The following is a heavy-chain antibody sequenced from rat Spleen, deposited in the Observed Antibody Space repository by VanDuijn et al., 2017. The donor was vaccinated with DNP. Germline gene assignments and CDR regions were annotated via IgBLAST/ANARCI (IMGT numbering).Heavy chain of an antibody. V-gene: IGHV5-7*01. D-gene: IGHD1-4*01. Sequence: EVQLVESGGGLVQPGRSLKLSCAGTGFTFSDYNMAWVRQAPKKGLEWVATISYDGSSTSYRDSVKGRFTVSRDNAKSTLYLQMDSLRSEDTATYYCARRGDGYPFAYWGQGTLVTVSS. J-gene: IGHJ3*01. CDR2: ISYDGSST. CDR3: ARRGDGYPFAY. CDR1: GFTFSDYN.